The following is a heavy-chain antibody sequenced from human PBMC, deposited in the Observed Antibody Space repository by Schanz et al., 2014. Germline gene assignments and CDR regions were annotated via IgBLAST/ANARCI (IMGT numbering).Heavy chain of an antibody. Sequence: QVQLQESGPGLVKPSGTLSLTCAVSGGSISSSNWWSWVRQPPGKGLEWIGEIYHSGSTNYKRSLKSRVTISADKSKNQFSLKLRSVTAADTAVYYCARRSVSPSGNSYGYVVAWFDPWGQGTLVTVSS. CDR3: ARRSVSPSGNSYGYVVAWFDP. CDR1: GGSISSSNW. V-gene: IGHV4-4*02. J-gene: IGHJ5*02. CDR2: IYHSGST. D-gene: IGHD5-18*01.